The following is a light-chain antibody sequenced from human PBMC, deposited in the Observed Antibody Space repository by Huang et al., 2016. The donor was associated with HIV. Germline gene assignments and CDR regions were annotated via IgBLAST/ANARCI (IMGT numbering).Light chain of an antibody. CDR1: HSVNIN. J-gene: IGKJ4*01. Sequence: EILLTQSPATLSVSPGDRATLSCGASHSVNINLAWYQQRPGQAARLLIYGASTRATGIPDRFSGGGSGTEFTLIISSLQSEDFAVYYCLQYNDWPRSFGGGTKVVIK. V-gene: IGKV3-15*01. CDR2: GAS. CDR3: LQYNDWPRS.